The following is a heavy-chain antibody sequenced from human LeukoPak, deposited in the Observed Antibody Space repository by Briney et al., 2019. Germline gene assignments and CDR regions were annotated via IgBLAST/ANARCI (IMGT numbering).Heavy chain of an antibody. CDR1: GFTFIDYD. J-gene: IGHJ4*02. CDR3: ARGGIQVSGIDEFDY. D-gene: IGHD6-19*01. Sequence: GGSLRLSCAASGFTFIDYDMHWVRQVIGKGLEWVSAIGIRGDTHYSGSVKGRFTISRENAESALYLQMNSLRAEDTAVYYCARGGIQVSGIDEFDYWGQGTLVTVSS. V-gene: IGHV3-13*01. CDR2: IGIRGDT.